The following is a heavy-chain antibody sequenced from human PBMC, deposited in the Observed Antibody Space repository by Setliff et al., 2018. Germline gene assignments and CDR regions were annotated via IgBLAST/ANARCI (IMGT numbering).Heavy chain of an antibody. CDR1: GGSIVNSYY. CDR3: ARDQWVRSPPLYFSYSMDV. V-gene: IGHV4-4*07. D-gene: IGHD5-12*01. J-gene: IGHJ6*02. CDR2: ISTSGNT. Sequence: SETLSLTCTVSGGSIVNSYYWSWIRQPAGKGLEWIGRISTSGNTNYNPSLKSRVTVSLDTSKNQFSLKLTSMTAADTAVYYCARDQWVRSPPLYFSYSMDVWGQGTTVTV.